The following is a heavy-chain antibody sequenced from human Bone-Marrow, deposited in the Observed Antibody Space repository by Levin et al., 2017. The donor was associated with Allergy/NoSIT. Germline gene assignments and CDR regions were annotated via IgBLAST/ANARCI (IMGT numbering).Heavy chain of an antibody. CDR2: ISYDGNKK. J-gene: IGHJ6*02. CDR1: GFTFRSYG. D-gene: IGHD5-18*01. V-gene: IGHV3-30*03. CDR3: ARDLQRSYGYGNYHYYFYGLDV. Sequence: PGGSLRLSCAASGFTFRSYGMHWVRQVPGRGLEWVASISYDGNKKNYIDSVKGRFTVSRDNSQNMFYVQMNSLKVDDTAVYYCARDLQRSYGYGNYHYYFYGLDVWGQGTTVTVSS.